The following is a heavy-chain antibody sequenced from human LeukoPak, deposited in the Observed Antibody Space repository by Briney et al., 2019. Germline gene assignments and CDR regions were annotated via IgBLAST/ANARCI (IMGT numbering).Heavy chain of an antibody. CDR2: INHSGST. CDR1: GFTFSDYY. Sequence: GSLRLSCAASGFTFSDYYMSWIRQPPGKGLEWIGEINHSGSTNYNPSLKSRVTISVDTSKNQFSLKLSSVTAADTAVYYCARGRRRFLEWLPTYYFDYWGQGTLVTVSS. D-gene: IGHD3-3*01. CDR3: ARGRRRFLEWLPTYYFDY. J-gene: IGHJ4*02. V-gene: IGHV4-34*01.